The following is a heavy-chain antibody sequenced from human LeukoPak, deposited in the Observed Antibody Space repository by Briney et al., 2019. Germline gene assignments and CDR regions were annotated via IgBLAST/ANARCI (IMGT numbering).Heavy chain of an antibody. CDR1: GFTFSSYSMN. CDR2: IYYSGIS. V-gene: IGHV4-39*01. CDR3: ARRPSVFGVVIKYYFDY. Sequence: GSLRLSCAASGFTFSSYSMNWVRQPPGKGLEWIGSIYYSGISYYNPSLKSRVTISVDTSKNQFSLKLSSVTAADTAVYYCARRPSVFGVVIKYYFDYWGQGTLVTVSS. J-gene: IGHJ4*02. D-gene: IGHD3-3*01.